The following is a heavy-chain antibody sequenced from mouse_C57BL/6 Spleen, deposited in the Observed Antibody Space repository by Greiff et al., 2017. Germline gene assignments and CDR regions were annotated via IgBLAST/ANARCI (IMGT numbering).Heavy chain of an antibody. J-gene: IGHJ4*01. Sequence: EVMLVESEGGLVQPGSSMKLSCTASGFTFSDYYMAWVRQVPEKGLEWVANINYDGSSTYYLDSLKSRFIISRDNAKNILYLQMSSLKSEDTATYYCARDLIYYGNNYYAMDYWGQGTSVTVSS. CDR2: INYDGSST. CDR1: GFTFSDYY. CDR3: ARDLIYYGNNYYAMDY. D-gene: IGHD2-1*01. V-gene: IGHV5-16*01.